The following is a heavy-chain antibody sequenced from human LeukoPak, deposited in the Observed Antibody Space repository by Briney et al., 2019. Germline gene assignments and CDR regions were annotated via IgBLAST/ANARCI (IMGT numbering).Heavy chain of an antibody. CDR2: VRGGDAGT. CDR3: AKNRGGSYYSGFDY. J-gene: IGHJ4*02. V-gene: IGHV3-23*01. CDR1: GFTFSSYA. Sequence: PGGSLRLSCAASGFTFSSYAMTWVRQAPGKGLEWVSAVRGGDAGTSYADSVKGRFTISRDNSKNTLYLQMNSLRADDTAVYYCAKNRGGSYYSGFDYWGQGTLVTVSS. D-gene: IGHD1-26*01.